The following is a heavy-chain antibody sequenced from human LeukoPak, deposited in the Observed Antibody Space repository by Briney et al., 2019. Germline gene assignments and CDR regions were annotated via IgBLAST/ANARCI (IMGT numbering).Heavy chain of an antibody. D-gene: IGHD2-2*02. CDR3: AKDGEGCSSTSCYRIYYYYGMDV. CDR2: ISGSGGST. V-gene: IGHV3-23*01. Sequence: GGSLRLSCAASGFTFSSHAMSWVRQAPGKGLEWVSAISGSGGSTYYADSVKGRFTISRDNSKNTLYLQMNSLRAEDTAVYYCAKDGEGCSSTSCYRIYYYYGMDVWGQGTTVTVSS. CDR1: GFTFSSHA. J-gene: IGHJ6*02.